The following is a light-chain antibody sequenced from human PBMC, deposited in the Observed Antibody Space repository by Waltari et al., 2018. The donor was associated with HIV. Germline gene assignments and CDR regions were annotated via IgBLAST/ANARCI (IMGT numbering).Light chain of an antibody. J-gene: IGLJ1*01. Sequence: QSALTQPASVSGSPGQSITISCTGITSDIGDYNYVSWYQQHSDKAPKLIIYGVTQRPSGVSSRFSGSKSGNTASLTISGLQAEDEADYYCSSYTGITTLLYVFGSGTKATVL. CDR3: SSYTGITTLLYV. CDR2: GVT. CDR1: TSDIGDYNY. V-gene: IGLV2-14*01.